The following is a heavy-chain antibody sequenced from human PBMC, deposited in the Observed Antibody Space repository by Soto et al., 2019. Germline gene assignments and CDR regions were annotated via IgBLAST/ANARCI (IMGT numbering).Heavy chain of an antibody. CDR2: ISDSGGST. Sequence: EVQLLESGGGLVQPGGSLRLSCAASGITFSSYAMSWVRQAPGKGLEWVSGISDSGGSTYYADSVKGRFTISRDNSKNTLYLQMNSLRDEDTAVYYCAKADYGDYGFDYWGQGTLVTVSS. J-gene: IGHJ4*02. V-gene: IGHV3-23*01. CDR1: GITFSSYA. CDR3: AKADYGDYGFDY. D-gene: IGHD4-17*01.